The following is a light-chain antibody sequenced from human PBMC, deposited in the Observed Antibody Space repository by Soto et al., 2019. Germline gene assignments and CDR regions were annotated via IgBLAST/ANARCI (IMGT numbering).Light chain of an antibody. V-gene: IGKV3-15*01. CDR2: VAS. CDR1: QSVSSN. Sequence: EIVMTKSPATLSVSPGQRGTLSCRASQSVSSNLAWYRQKPGQAPRLHIYVASTRATGVPARFSGSGSRTEFPLSIRSLQSEDFAVYYCQQYNDWPLTFGGRAKVEI. J-gene: IGKJ4*01. CDR3: QQYNDWPLT.